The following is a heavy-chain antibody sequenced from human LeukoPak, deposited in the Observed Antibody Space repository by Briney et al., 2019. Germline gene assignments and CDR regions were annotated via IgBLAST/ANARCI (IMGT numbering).Heavy chain of an antibody. CDR1: GYTFTNSY. D-gene: IGHD1-14*01. CDR3: ARSRNNDL. V-gene: IGHV1-2*02. Sequence: ASVNVSCKASGYTFTNSYIHWVRHAPGQGLEWMGSINPTSGGTNNAQDFQGRVTLTRDTSISTTYMELSGLRSDDTAVYYCARSRNNDLWGQGTLVTVAS. J-gene: IGHJ5*02. CDR2: INPTSGGT.